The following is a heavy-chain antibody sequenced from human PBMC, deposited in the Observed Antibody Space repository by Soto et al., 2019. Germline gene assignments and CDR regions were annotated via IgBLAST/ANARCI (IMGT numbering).Heavy chain of an antibody. CDR1: GGTFSSYT. CDR3: ARDLTWYYYDSSGYGSDY. D-gene: IGHD3-22*01. Sequence: GASVKVSCKASGGTFSSYTISWVRQAPGQGLEWMGRIIPILGIANYAQKFQGRVTITADKSTSTAYMELSSLRSEDTAVYYCARDLTWYYYDSSGYGSDYWGQGTLVTVSS. CDR2: IIPILGIA. J-gene: IGHJ4*02. V-gene: IGHV1-69*04.